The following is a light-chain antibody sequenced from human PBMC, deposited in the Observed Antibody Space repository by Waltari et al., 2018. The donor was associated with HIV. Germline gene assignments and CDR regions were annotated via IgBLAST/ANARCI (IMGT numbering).Light chain of an antibody. J-gene: IGKJ4*01. CDR3: MHALQTTGT. CDR1: QRLLHSNVYND. CDR2: LGS. V-gene: IGKV2-28*01. Sequence: DIVVTPAALSMPVTPGEAASIPCRSSQRLLHSNVYNDVDWSLQKPRQSPQLLIYLGSYRAYGVPDRFSVSGSGTDFTLNISSVEVDDVGLYYCMHALQTTGTCGGGTKVEIK.